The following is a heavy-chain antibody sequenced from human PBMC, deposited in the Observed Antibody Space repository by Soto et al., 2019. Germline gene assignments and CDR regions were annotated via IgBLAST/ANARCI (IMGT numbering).Heavy chain of an antibody. D-gene: IGHD6-13*01. CDR1: GGTFSSYR. CDR3: ARDSGAKLSSS. Sequence: SVKVSCKASGGTFSSYRFNWVRQARGQGLEWLGGIVPIYRTADYAQKFQGRVTITADESTRTAYLELSSLKSQDTALYYCARDSGAKLSSSWGQGTLVTVSS. J-gene: IGHJ4*02. V-gene: IGHV1-69*13. CDR2: IVPIYRTA.